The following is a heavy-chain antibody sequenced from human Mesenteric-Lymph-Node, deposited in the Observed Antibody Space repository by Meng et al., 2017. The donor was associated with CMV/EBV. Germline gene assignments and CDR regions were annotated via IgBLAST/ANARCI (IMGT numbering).Heavy chain of an antibody. Sequence: GESLKISCAASGFTFSSYWMHWVRQAPGKGLVWVSRINSDGSSTSYADSVKGRFTISRDNSKNTLYVQMNSLRAEDTAVYFCGRFWSGYLPDYWGQGTLVTVSS. D-gene: IGHD3-3*01. V-gene: IGHV3-74*01. CDR2: INSDGSST. CDR1: GFTFSSYW. CDR3: GRFWSGYLPDY. J-gene: IGHJ4*02.